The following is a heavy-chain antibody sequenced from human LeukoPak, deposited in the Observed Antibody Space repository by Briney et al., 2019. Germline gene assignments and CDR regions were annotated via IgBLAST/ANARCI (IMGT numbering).Heavy chain of an antibody. CDR1: GYTFTSYS. D-gene: IGHD2-15*01. Sequence: ASVKVSCKASGYTFTSYSISWVRQAPGQGLEWMGWISAYNGNTNYAQKLQGRVTMTTDTSTSTAYMELRSLRSDDTAVYYCAREVVVVAANWFDPWGQGTLVTVSS. CDR3: AREVVVVAANWFDP. CDR2: ISAYNGNT. J-gene: IGHJ5*02. V-gene: IGHV1-18*01.